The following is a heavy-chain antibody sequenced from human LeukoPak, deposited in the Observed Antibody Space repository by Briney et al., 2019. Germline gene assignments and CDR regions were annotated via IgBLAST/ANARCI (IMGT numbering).Heavy chain of an antibody. Sequence: ASVKVSCKASGYTFTSYGISWVRQAPGQGLEWMGWISAYNGNTNYAQKLQGRVTTTTDTSTNTAYMELRSLRSDDTVVYYCARWDLNLDAFDIWGQGTMVTVSS. V-gene: IGHV1-18*04. D-gene: IGHD1-26*01. J-gene: IGHJ3*02. CDR3: ARWDLNLDAFDI. CDR1: GYTFTSYG. CDR2: ISAYNGNT.